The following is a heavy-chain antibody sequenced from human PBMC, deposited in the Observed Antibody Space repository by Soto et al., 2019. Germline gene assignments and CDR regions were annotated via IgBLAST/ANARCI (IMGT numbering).Heavy chain of an antibody. CDR3: AGRITMVRGVIPYFDY. CDR2: ISGSGGST. D-gene: IGHD3-10*01. V-gene: IGHV3-23*01. CDR1: GFTFSSYA. Sequence: SGFTFSSYAMSWVRQAPGKGLEWVSAISGSGGSTYYADSVKGRFTISRDNSKNTLYLQMNSLRAEDTAVYYCAGRITMVRGVIPYFDYWGQGTLVTVSS. J-gene: IGHJ4*02.